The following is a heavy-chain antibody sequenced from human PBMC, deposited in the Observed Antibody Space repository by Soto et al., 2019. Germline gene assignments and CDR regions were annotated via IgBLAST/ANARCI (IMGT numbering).Heavy chain of an antibody. V-gene: IGHV4-34*01. D-gene: IGHD3-3*02. CDR2: IHHSGTT. Sequence: SETLSLTCALYGGSFDGYYWSWIRQSPGKGLEWIGEIHHSGTTTYNPSLESRVTMSVDMPNNEFSLDLTSVTAADTAVYYCARSHSFDGSIYHYYFDFWGQGTLVTVSA. J-gene: IGHJ4*02. CDR1: GGSFDGYY. CDR3: ARSHSFDGSIYHYYFDF.